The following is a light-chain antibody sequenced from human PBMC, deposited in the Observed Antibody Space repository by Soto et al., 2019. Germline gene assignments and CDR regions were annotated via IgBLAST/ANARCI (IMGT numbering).Light chain of an antibody. J-gene: IGKJ1*01. CDR3: QPYNNWPLWT. CDR1: RSVSSY. CDR2: DAS. V-gene: IGKV3-11*01. Sequence: EIVLTQSQATLSLSPGERATLSCRASRSVSSYLAWYQQKPGQAPRLLIYDASNRATGIPARFSGSGSGTDFTLTISRFEPEGFAVYYCQPYNNWPLWTFGHGTIVDI.